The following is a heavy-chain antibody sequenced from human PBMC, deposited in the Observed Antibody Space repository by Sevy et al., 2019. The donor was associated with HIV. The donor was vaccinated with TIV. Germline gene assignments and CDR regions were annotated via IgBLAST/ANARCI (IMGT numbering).Heavy chain of an antibody. J-gene: IGHJ4*02. V-gene: IGHV3-21*05. CDR1: GYTFPAFS. Sequence: GESLKISCTASGYTFPAFSFNWVRQAPGKGLEWLSYISTGTDHIYYADSAKGRFTISRDDAKNSVYLEMKSLRDQDTALYYCVRRGVDAYNVYFDLWGQGTPVTVSS. CDR2: ISTGTDHI. CDR3: VRRGVDAYNVYFDL. D-gene: IGHD3-10*01.